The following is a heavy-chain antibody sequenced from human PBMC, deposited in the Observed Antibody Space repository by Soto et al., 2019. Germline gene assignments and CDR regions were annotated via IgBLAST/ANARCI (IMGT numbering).Heavy chain of an antibody. CDR1: GYMFTGFY. CDR2: INPNNGVT. D-gene: IGHD6-19*01. CDR3: AAAAFPVAGRHPFF. V-gene: IGHV1-2*02. J-gene: IGHJ2*01. Sequence: ASVKASWKASGYMFTGFYLHWVRQAPGQGLEWMGWINPNNGVTTYAKNFQGRVTMTRDSSISTAYMELSSLRSDDTAVYFCAAAAFPVAGRHPFFWGR.